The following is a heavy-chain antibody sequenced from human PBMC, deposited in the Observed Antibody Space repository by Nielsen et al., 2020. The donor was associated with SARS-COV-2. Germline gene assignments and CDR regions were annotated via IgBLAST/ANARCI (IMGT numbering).Heavy chain of an antibody. J-gene: IGHJ4*02. CDR1: GFTFSSYW. CDR3: ARGDSIAAPVGDY. CDR2: IKQDGSEK. D-gene: IGHD6-6*01. Sequence: GGSLRLSCAASGFTFSSYWMSWVRQAPGKGLEWVANIKQDGSEKYYVDSVKGRFTISRDNAKNSLYLQMNSLRAEDTAVYYCARGDSIAAPVGDYWGQGTLVTVSS. V-gene: IGHV3-7*03.